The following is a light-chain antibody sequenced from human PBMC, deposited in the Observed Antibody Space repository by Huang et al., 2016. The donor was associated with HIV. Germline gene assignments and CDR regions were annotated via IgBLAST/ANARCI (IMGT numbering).Light chain of an antibody. CDR1: RSVSTN. CDR3: HQYNNWLLS. V-gene: IGKV3-15*01. J-gene: IGKJ4*01. Sequence: EIVMTQSPVTLSVSPGQRVTLSCRANRSVSTNLAWYQQRHGQAPRLLSYGSSTRAPGIPARFSGSGSGTDFSLTISSLQSEDFALYYCHQYNNWLLSFGGGTRV. CDR2: GSS.